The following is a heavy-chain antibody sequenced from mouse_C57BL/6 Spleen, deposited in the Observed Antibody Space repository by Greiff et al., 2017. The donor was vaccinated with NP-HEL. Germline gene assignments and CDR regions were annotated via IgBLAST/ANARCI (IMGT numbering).Heavy chain of an antibody. CDR1: GFSFTSYG. CDR2: IWSGGST. V-gene: IGHV2-2*01. CDR3: ARKVYYGNYDEDYYAMDY. D-gene: IGHD2-1*01. J-gene: IGHJ4*01. Sequence: QVQLKQSGPGLVQPSQCLSITCTVSGFSFTSYGVHWVRQSPGKGLEWLGVIWSGGSTDNNAAFISSLSISKDNSKSQVFFKMNRLQADDTAIYYWARKVYYGNYDEDYYAMDYWGQGTSVTVSS.